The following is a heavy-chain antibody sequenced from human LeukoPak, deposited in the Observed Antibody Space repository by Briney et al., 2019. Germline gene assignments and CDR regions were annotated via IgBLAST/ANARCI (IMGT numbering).Heavy chain of an antibody. CDR1: GGSLSSSSYY. V-gene: IGHV4-39*01. J-gene: IGHJ3*02. CDR2: IYYSGST. D-gene: IGHD6-6*01. CDR3: ARPVWQLVEIHDAFDI. Sequence: PSETLSLTCTVFGGSLSSSSYYWGWIRQPPGKGLEWIGSIYYSGSTYYNPSLKSRVTISVDTSKNQFSLKLSSVTAADTAVYYCARPVWQLVEIHDAFDIWGQGTMVTVSS.